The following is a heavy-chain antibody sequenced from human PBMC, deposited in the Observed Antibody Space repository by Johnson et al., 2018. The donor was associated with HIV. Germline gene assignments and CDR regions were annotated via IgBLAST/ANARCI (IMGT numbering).Heavy chain of an antibody. V-gene: IGHV3-7*03. CDR2: IKHDGSEK. D-gene: IGHD3-10*01. CDR1: GFTFTSYW. Sequence: VQLVESGGGLVQPGGSLRLSCAASGFTFTSYWMSWVRQAPGKGLEWVANIKHDGSEKHYVDAVKGRFTISRDNANNSLYLQMNSLRAEDTAVYYCAKSPMVRGSEGAFDIWGQGTMVTVSS. J-gene: IGHJ3*02. CDR3: AKSPMVRGSEGAFDI.